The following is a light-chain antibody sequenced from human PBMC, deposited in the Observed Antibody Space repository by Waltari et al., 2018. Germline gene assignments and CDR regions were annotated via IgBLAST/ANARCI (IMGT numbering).Light chain of an antibody. CDR2: DVS. J-gene: IGLJ3*02. CDR3: SSYSSTNTLAVV. CDR1: TSEIGAYDY. Sequence: QSALTQPASVSGSPGQSITISCTGTTSEIGAYDYFPWYQQHPGKAPKLIIYDVSNRPSGISDRFSGSKSVNTASLTISGLQAEDEGYYYCSSYSSTNTLAVVFGGGTKLTVL. V-gene: IGLV2-14*03.